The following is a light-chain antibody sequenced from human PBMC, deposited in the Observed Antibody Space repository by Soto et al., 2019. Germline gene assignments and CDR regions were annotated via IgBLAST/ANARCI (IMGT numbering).Light chain of an antibody. CDR2: DAD. V-gene: IGKV3-15*01. J-gene: IGKJ1*01. CDR1: QSVSSN. CDR3: QQYNNWPPEQT. Sequence: EIVMTQSPATLSVSPGERATLSCRASQSVSSNLAWYQQKPGQAPRLIIYDADTRATGVPARFSGSGSGTPFTLTISSLQSEDFAVYYCQQYNNWPPEQTFGQGTKVEIK.